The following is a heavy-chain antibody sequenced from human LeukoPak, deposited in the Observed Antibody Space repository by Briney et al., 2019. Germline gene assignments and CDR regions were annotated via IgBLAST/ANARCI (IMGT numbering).Heavy chain of an antibody. CDR3: ARDLAGFDY. Sequence: PSETLSLTCAVYGGSFSGYYWNWIRQPPGKGLEWIGYIYHSGSTNYNPSLKSRVTISLDTSKNQFSLKLTSVTAADTAVYHCARDLAGFDYWGQGTLVTVSS. V-gene: IGHV4-59*01. CDR1: GGSFSGYY. J-gene: IGHJ4*02. D-gene: IGHD6-25*01. CDR2: IYHSGST.